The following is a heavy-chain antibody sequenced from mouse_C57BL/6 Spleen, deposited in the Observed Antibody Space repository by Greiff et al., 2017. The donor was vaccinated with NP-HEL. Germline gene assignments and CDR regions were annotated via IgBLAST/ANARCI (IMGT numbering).Heavy chain of an antibody. CDR1: GFTFSSYG. J-gene: IGHJ1*03. V-gene: IGHV5-6*01. Sequence: EVQLVESGGDLVKPGASLKLSCAASGFTFSSYGMSWVRQTPDKRLEWVATISSGGSYTYYPDSVKGRSTIPRDNAKNTLYLQMSSLKSEDTAMYYCAIIYYYGSDWYLEVGGTGTTVTVSS. CDR3: AIIYYYGSDWYLEV. D-gene: IGHD1-1*01. CDR2: ISSGGSYT.